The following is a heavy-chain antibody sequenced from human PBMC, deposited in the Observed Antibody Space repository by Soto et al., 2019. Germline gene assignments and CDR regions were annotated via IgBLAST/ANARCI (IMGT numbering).Heavy chain of an antibody. J-gene: IGHJ6*02. V-gene: IGHV1-46*01. Sequence: QVQLVQSGAEVKKPGASVKISCKASGYTFTTYYLHWVRQAPGQGLEWMGIINPDTGSTSSAQNFRGRVSVTRDTSTSTVYMELYSLSSKDTAVYYCARDPNFSLTFHYYGMDVWGQGTTVTVSS. CDR3: ARDPNFSLTFHYYGMDV. CDR1: GYTFTTYY. CDR2: INPDTGST.